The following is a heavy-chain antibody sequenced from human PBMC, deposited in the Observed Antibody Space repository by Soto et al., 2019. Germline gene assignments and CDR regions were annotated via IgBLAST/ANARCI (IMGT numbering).Heavy chain of an antibody. Sequence: QVQLVQSGAEVKNPGASVKVSCKTSGYTFTKYGVGWVRQAPVQGLEWMGWISGSSGNANYAEKVQGRITLTTDTSTGTAYIELRSLRSDDTAVYYCAREMAGLGGEYDYWGQGTLVTVSS. D-gene: IGHD3-16*01. J-gene: IGHJ4*02. CDR2: ISGSSGNA. CDR3: AREMAGLGGEYDY. CDR1: GYTFTKYG. V-gene: IGHV1-18*01.